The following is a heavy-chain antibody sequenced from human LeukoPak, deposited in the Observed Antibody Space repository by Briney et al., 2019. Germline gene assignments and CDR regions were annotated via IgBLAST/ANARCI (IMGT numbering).Heavy chain of an antibody. D-gene: IGHD2-21*01. CDR1: GFTVSSNY. J-gene: IGHJ4*02. CDR3: ARDPNYVCYFCD. V-gene: IGHV3-53*01. CDR2: IYSGGST. Sequence: GGSLRLSCAASGFTVSSNYMSWVRQAPGKGLEWVSVIYSGGSTYYADSVKGRFTISRDNSENTLYLQMNSLRAEDTAVYYCARDPNYVCYFCDWGQGTLVTVSS.